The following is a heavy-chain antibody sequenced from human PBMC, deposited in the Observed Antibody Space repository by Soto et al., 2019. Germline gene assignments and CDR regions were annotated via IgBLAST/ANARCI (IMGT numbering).Heavy chain of an antibody. V-gene: IGHV4-34*01. J-gene: IGHJ6*02. CDR2: INHSGST. CDR3: ARGHHKRGYSYGYPSRISGDYGMDV. D-gene: IGHD5-18*01. CDR1: GGSFSGYY. Sequence: PSETLSLTCAVYGGSFSGYYWSWIRQPPGKGLEWIGEINHSGSTNYNPSLKSRVTISVDTSKNQFSLKLSSVTAADTAVYYCARGHHKRGYSYGYPSRISGDYGMDVWGQGTTVTVSS.